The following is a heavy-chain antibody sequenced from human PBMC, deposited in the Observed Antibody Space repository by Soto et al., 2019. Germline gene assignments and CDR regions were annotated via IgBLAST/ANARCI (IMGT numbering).Heavy chain of an antibody. J-gene: IGHJ5*02. D-gene: IGHD1-26*01. CDR3: ARGTWEVRFDP. V-gene: IGHV4-34*01. CDR1: GGSFSGYY. CDR2: INHSGGT. Sequence: PSETLSLTCAVYGGSFSGYYWSWIRQPPGKGLEWIGEINHSGGTNYNPSLKSRVTISVDTSKNQFALKLTSVTAADTAVYYCARGTWEVRFDPWGQGTLVTVSS.